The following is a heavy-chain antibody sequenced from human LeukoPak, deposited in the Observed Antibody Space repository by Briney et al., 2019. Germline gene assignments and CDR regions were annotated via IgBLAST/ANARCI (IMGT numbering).Heavy chain of an antibody. CDR1: GFTFSSYG. J-gene: IGHJ4*02. CDR3: ARGVAYYDFWSGYTNDY. CDR2: IWYDGSNK. D-gene: IGHD3-3*01. Sequence: PGRSLRLSCAASGFTFSSYGMHWVRQAPGKGLEWVAVIWYDGSNKYYADSVKGRFTISRDNSKNTLYLQMNSLRAEDTAVYYCARGVAYYDFWSGYTNDYWGQGTLVTVSS. V-gene: IGHV3-33*01.